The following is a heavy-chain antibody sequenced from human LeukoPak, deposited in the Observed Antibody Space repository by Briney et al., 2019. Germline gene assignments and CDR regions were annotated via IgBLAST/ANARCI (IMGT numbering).Heavy chain of an antibody. J-gene: IGHJ4*02. D-gene: IGHD6-19*01. CDR1: GFTFSRYA. CDR3: ARDNGVTAVAGHFDY. V-gene: IGHV3-30-3*01. CDR2: ISYDGSNK. Sequence: PGGSLRLSCAASGFTFSRYAMHWVRQAPGKGLEWVAVISYDGSNKYYADSVKGRCTISRDNSKNTLHLQMNSLRAEDTAVYYCARDNGVTAVAGHFDYWGQGTLVTVSS.